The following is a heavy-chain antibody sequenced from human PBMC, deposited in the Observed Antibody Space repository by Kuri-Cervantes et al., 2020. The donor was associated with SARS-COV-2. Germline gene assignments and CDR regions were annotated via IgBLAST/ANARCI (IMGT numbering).Heavy chain of an antibody. J-gene: IGHJ4*02. CDR1: GYTFTSYY. CDR2: INPSGGST. Sequence: ASVKVSCKASGYTFTSYYMHWVRQAPGQGLEWMGIINPSGGSTSYAQKFQGRVTITRNTSISTAYMELSSLRSEDTAVYYCARTPTVTTYYFDYWGQGTLVTVSS. V-gene: IGHV1-46*01. CDR3: ARTPTVTTYYFDY. D-gene: IGHD4-17*01.